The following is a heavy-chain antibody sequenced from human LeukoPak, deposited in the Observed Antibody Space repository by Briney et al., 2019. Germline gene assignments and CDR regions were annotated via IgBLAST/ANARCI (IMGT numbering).Heavy chain of an antibody. D-gene: IGHD3-3*01. CDR2: INPNSGGT. CDR3: ARDNPITIFGVVNFAFDI. J-gene: IGHJ3*02. Sequence: GASVKVSCKASGYTFTGYYMHWVRQAPGQGLEWMGWINPNSGGTNYAQKFQGRVTMTRDTSISTAYMELSRLRSGDTAVYYCARDNPITIFGVVNFAFDIWGQGTMVTVSS. V-gene: IGHV1-2*02. CDR1: GYTFTGYY.